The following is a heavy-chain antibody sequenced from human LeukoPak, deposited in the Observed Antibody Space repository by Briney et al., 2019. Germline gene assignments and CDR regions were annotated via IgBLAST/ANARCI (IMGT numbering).Heavy chain of an antibody. CDR2: INPNSGGT. CDR3: ARQWELLIHYYGLDV. Sequence: ASVKVSCKASGYTFTGYYMHWVRQAPGQGLEWMGWINPNSGGTNYAQKFQGRVTMTRDTSISTAYMELSRLRSDDTAVYYCARQWELLIHYYGLDVWGQGTTVTVSS. J-gene: IGHJ6*02. CDR1: GYTFTGYY. V-gene: IGHV1-2*02. D-gene: IGHD1-26*01.